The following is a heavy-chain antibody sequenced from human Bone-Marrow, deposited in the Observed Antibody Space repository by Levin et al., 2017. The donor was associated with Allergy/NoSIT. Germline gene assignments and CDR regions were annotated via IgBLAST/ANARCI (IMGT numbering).Heavy chain of an antibody. Sequence: GGSLILSCAASGFIFNTHAMSWVRQVPGKGLEWVSGISNVNVTYYADSVKGRFTISRDNSKKMLYLQMDSLRVDDSAVYYCANVPPDFWSGYYDRWGQGTLVTVSS. J-gene: IGHJ4*02. CDR3: ANVPPDFWSGYYDR. CDR2: ISNVNVT. V-gene: IGHV3-23*01. D-gene: IGHD3-3*01. CDR1: GFIFNTHA.